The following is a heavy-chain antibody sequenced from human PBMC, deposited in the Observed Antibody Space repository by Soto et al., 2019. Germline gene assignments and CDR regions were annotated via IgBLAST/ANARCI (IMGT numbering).Heavy chain of an antibody. D-gene: IGHD3-16*02. CDR1: GFTFSSYW. CDR3: ARVGGGLRLGELSLYVYYYGMDV. V-gene: IGHV3-74*01. J-gene: IGHJ6*02. CDR2: INSDGSST. Sequence: VRLSCAASGFTFSSYWMHWVRQAPGKGLVWVSRINSDGSSTSYADSVKARFTISRDNAKNTLYLQMNSLRAEDTAVYYCARVGGGLRLGELSLYVYYYGMDVWGQGTTVTVSS.